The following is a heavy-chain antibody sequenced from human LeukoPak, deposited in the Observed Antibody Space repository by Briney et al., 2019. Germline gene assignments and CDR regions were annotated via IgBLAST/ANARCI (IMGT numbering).Heavy chain of an antibody. CDR2: ISAYNGNT. V-gene: IGHV1-18*01. D-gene: IGHD2-2*02. Sequence: ASVRVSCKASGYTFTSYGISWVRQAPGQGLEWMGWISAYNGNTNYAQKLQGRVTMTTDTSTSTAYMELRSLRSDDTAVYYCARDRLSDCSSTSCYTRRYDYWGQGTLVTVSS. CDR3: ARDRLSDCSSTSCYTRRYDY. J-gene: IGHJ4*02. CDR1: GYTFTSYG.